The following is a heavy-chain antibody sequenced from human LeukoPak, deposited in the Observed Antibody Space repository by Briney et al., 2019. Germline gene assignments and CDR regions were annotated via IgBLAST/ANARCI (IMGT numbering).Heavy chain of an antibody. CDR2: IRYDGSNK. CDR1: GFTFSSYG. V-gene: IGHV3-30*02. Sequence: GGSLRLSCAASGFTFSSYGMHWVRQAPGKGLEWVAFIRYDGSNKYYADSVKGRFTISRDNSKNTPYLQMNSLRAEDTAVYYCATVPTTYYDILTGRALFDYWGQGTLVTVSS. CDR3: ATVPTTYYDILTGRALFDY. J-gene: IGHJ4*02. D-gene: IGHD3-9*01.